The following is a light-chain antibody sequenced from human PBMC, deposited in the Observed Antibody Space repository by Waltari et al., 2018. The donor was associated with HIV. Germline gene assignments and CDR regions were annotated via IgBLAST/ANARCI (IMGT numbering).Light chain of an antibody. CDR2: DAS. J-gene: IGKJ1*01. Sequence: EIVLTQSPATLSVFPGDRATLSCRASQSVSTKVAWYRQKPGQSPRLLIYDASTRATGIPARFSGSGSGTEFTLTISSLQSEDFALYFCQQYSTWPPWTFGQGTQLEIK. CDR3: QQYSTWPPWT. V-gene: IGKV3-15*01. CDR1: QSVSTK.